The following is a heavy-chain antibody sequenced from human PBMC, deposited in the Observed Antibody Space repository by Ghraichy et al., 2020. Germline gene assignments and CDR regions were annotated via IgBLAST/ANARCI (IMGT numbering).Heavy chain of an antibody. Sequence: SETLSRTCTVSGASISSGDYYWSWIRQPPGKGLEWIGYISYSGNTYYHPSLKSRVTLSIDTSKNQFSLKLTSVTAADTAVYYCARDLGYTFGLSWFDYWGQGTLVTVSS. J-gene: IGHJ4*02. V-gene: IGHV4-30-4*02. CDR1: GASISSGDYY. D-gene: IGHD5-18*01. CDR2: ISYSGNT. CDR3: ARDLGYTFGLSWFDY.